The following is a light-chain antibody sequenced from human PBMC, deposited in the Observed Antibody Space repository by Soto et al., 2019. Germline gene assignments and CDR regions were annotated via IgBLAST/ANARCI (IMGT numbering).Light chain of an antibody. Sequence: EIVLTQSPGTLSLSPGERATLSCRASQSVSSYLAWYQQKPGQAPRLLIYDASTRATGISARFSGSGSGTDFTLTISNLEAEDFAVYYCQKRSNWPVTFGQGTRVEVK. J-gene: IGKJ1*01. CDR1: QSVSSY. CDR2: DAS. CDR3: QKRSNWPVT. V-gene: IGKV3-11*01.